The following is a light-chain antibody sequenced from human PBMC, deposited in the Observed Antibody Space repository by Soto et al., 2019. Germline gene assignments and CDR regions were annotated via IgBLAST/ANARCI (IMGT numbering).Light chain of an antibody. Sequence: QAVLTQPPSVSGAPGQRVTISCTGSSSNIGAGYDVHWYQQLPGTAPKLLIYGNSNRPSGVPDRFSGSKPGTSASLAITGLKAEDEADYYCQSYDSSLSVHVVFGGGTKLTVL. CDR2: GNS. V-gene: IGLV1-40*01. CDR3: QSYDSSLSVHVV. CDR1: SSNIGAGYD. J-gene: IGLJ2*01.